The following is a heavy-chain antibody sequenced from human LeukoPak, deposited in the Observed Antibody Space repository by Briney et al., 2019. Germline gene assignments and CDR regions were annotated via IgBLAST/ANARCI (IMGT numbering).Heavy chain of an antibody. V-gene: IGHV5-51*01. CDR1: GYRFFSYW. J-gene: IGHJ4*02. D-gene: IGHD1-1*01. CDR3: ARLALDAPDY. CDR2: IYPVDSDT. Sequence: GESLKISCKGSGYRFFSYWIGWVRQMPGQGLEWMGIIYPVDSDTRYSPSFQGQVTISADKSIQVTISADKSISTGYPNWRSLKASDTAMHYCARLALDAPDYWGQGTLVTVSS.